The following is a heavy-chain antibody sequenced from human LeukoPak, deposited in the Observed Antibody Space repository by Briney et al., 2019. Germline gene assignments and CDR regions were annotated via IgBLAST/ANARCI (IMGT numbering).Heavy chain of an antibody. V-gene: IGHV1-24*01. D-gene: IGHD3-10*01. CDR2: LDPEDGET. CDR1: GYTLTELS. Sequence: ASVKVSCKVSGYTLTELSMHWVRQAPGKGLEWMGGLDPEDGETIYAQKFQGRVTMTEDTSTDTAYMELSSLRSEDTAVYYCATQLWFGELLFDYWGQGTLVTVSS. CDR3: ATQLWFGELLFDY. J-gene: IGHJ4*02.